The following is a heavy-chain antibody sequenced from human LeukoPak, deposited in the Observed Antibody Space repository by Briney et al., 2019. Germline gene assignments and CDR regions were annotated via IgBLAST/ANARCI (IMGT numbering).Heavy chain of an antibody. J-gene: IGHJ6*02. Sequence: GPSLKISCKGSGSRFTDYWIGWVRQMPGKGLGWMGIIYPGDSDTRYSPSFQGQVTISADKSINTAHLQWSSLKASDTAMYYCARGASGTIPDSYYFGMDVWGQGTTVTASS. CDR3: ARGASGTIPDSYYFGMDV. CDR2: IYPGDSDT. CDR1: GSRFTDYW. V-gene: IGHV5-51*01. D-gene: IGHD1-7*01.